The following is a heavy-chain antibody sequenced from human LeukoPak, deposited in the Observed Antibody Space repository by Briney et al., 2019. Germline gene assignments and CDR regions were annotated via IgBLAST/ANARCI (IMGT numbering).Heavy chain of an antibody. D-gene: IGHD3-22*01. J-gene: IGHJ4*02. CDR1: GFTFSSYG. CDR3: AKVVVSY. V-gene: IGHV3-30*18. Sequence: GGSLRLSCAASGFTFSSYGMHWVRQAPGKGLEWVAVISYDGSNKYYADSVKGRFTISRDNSKNTLYLQMNSLRAEDTAVYYCAKVVVSYWGQGTLVTVSS. CDR2: ISYDGSNK.